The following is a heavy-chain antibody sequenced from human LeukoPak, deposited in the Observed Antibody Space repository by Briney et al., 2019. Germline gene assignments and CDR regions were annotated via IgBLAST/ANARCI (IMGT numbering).Heavy chain of an antibody. CDR3: QRGAGEDYFDY. V-gene: IGHV4-30-4*01. CDR2: IYYSGST. J-gene: IGHJ4*02. CDR1: GGSISSGDYY. D-gene: IGHD4/OR15-4a*01. Sequence: PSQTLPLTCTVSGGSISSGDYYWSWIRQPPGKGLEWIGYIYYSGSTYYNPSLKSRVTISVDTSKNQFSLKLSSVTAADTAVYYCQRGAGEDYFDYWGQGTLVTVPS.